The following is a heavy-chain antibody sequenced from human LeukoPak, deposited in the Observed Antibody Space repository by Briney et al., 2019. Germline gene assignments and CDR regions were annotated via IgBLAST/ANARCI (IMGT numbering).Heavy chain of an antibody. CDR3: ARDRYGDGDAFDI. CDR1: GFTFSSYA. Sequence: GGSLRLSCAASGFTFSSYAMHWVRQAPGRGLEWVAAISHDESNKYYGDSVKGRFTISRDKSKNTLYLQMNSLRAEDTAVYYCARDRYGDGDAFDIWGQGTLVTVSS. V-gene: IGHV3-30-3*01. D-gene: IGHD4-17*01. CDR2: ISHDESNK. J-gene: IGHJ3*02.